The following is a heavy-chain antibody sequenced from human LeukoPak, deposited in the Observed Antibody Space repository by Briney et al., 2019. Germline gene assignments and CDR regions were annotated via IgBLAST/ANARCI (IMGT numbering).Heavy chain of an antibody. V-gene: IGHV1-58*02. CDR2: IVVGSGNT. CDR3: AADPTDYYDSSGPGGY. J-gene: IGHJ4*02. D-gene: IGHD3-22*01. CDR1: GFTFTSSA. Sequence: SVKVSCKASGFTFTSSAMQWARQARGQRLEWIGWIVVGSGNTNYAQKFQERVTITRDMSTSTAYMELSSLRSEDTAVYYCAADPTDYYDSSGPGGYWGQGTLVTVSS.